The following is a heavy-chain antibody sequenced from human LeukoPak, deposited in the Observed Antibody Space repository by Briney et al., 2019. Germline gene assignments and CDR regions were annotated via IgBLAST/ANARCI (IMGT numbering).Heavy chain of an antibody. CDR1: GFTFSSYA. D-gene: IGHD5-12*01. V-gene: IGHV3-30*04. CDR2: ISYDGSNK. J-gene: IGHJ4*02. Sequence: GGSLRLSCVASGFTFSSYAMHWVRQAPGKGLEWVAVISYDGSNKYYADSVKGRFTISRDNSKNTLHLQMNSLRAEDTAVYYCAPPAVNIVATITDYWGQGTLVTVSS. CDR3: APPAVNIVATITDY.